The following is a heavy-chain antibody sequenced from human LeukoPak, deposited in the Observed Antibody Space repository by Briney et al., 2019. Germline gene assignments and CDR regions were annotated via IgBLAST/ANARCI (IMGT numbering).Heavy chain of an antibody. D-gene: IGHD4-17*01. CDR1: GFTFSDYY. CDR3: ARDFGDYRVDY. V-gene: IGHV4-59*04. CDR2: IHYSGNT. Sequence: GSLRLSCAASGFTFSDYYMTWIRQPPGKGLEWIGTIHYSGNTYYNPSLKSRVAISVDTSKNQFSLRLSSVTAADTAVYYCARDFGDYRVDYWGQGTLVTVSS. J-gene: IGHJ4*02.